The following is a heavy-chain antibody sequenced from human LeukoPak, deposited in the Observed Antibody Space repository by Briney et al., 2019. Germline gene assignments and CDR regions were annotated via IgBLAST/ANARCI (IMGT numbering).Heavy chain of an antibody. CDR2: INPNSGGT. J-gene: IGHJ3*02. D-gene: IGHD6-13*01. CDR3: AQWRIAAAATDAFDI. V-gene: IGHV1-2*02. CDR1: GYSFTGYY. Sequence: ASVKVSCKASGYSFTGYYMHWVRQAPGQGLEWMGWINPNSGGTNYAQKFQGRVTMTRDTSISTAYMELSRLRSDDTAVYYCAQWRIAAAATDAFDIWGQGTMVTVPS.